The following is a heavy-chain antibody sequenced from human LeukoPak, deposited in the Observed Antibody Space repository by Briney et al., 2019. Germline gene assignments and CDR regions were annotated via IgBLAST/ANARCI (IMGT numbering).Heavy chain of an antibody. J-gene: IGHJ4*02. CDR2: MKEDGGEI. Sequence: PGGSLRLSCAGSGFPFSNYWMAWVRQAPGKGLEWVANMKEDGGEINYVDSVKGRFTISRDSAKNSLDLQMNSLRVDDTAVYYCVRDRGYSTFDYWGQGTLVIVSS. D-gene: IGHD4-23*01. V-gene: IGHV3-7*01. CDR3: VRDRGYSTFDY. CDR1: GFPFSNYW.